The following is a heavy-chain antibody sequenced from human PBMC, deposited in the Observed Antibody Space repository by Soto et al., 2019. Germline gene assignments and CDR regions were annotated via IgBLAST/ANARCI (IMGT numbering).Heavy chain of an antibody. J-gene: IGHJ5*02. CDR3: ARAYGSSPRINWFDP. D-gene: IGHD3-10*01. Sequence: QVTLKESGPVLVIPTETLTLTCTVSGFSLSNARMGVSWIRQPPGKALEWLAHIFSNDEKSYSTSLKSRLTISKDTSKSQVVLTMTNMDPVDTATYYCARAYGSSPRINWFDPWGQGTLVTVSS. V-gene: IGHV2-26*01. CDR1: GFSLSNARMG. CDR2: IFSNDEK.